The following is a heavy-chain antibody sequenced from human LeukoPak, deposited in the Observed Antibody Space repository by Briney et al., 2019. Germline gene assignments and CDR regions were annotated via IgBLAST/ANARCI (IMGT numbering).Heavy chain of an antibody. Sequence: GGSLRLSCAASAFTFSSYWMHWARQAPGKGLVWVSRINSDGISTSYADSVKGRFTISRDNAKNTLFLQMNSLRADDTAVYYCAKGGATVIDYWGQGTLVTVSP. CDR3: AKGGATVIDY. CDR1: AFTFSSYW. J-gene: IGHJ4*02. V-gene: IGHV3-74*01. CDR2: INSDGIST. D-gene: IGHD4-17*01.